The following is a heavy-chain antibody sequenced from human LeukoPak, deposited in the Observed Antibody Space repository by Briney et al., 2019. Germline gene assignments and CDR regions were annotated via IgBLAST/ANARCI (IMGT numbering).Heavy chain of an antibody. J-gene: IGHJ4*02. D-gene: IGHD2-21*01. V-gene: IGHV3-53*01. CDR2: FYICGST. CDR1: GFTASSNY. CDR3: AREGPPTYSTRGDY. Sequence: GGSLRLSCAASGFTASSNYMSWVRQPPGKGMEWVSVFYICGSTYYADSVKGRFTISRDNSKNTLYLQMNSLRAEDTAVYYCAREGPPTYSTRGDYWGQGTLVTVSS.